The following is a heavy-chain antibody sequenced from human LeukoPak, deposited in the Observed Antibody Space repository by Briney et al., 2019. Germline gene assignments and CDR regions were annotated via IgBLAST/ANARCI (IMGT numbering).Heavy chain of an antibody. D-gene: IGHD3-22*01. CDR2: ISSNGGST. CDR1: GFTFSSYA. V-gene: IGHV3-64*01. J-gene: IGHJ4*02. CDR3: ARAKYYDSSGYYQGFFDY. Sequence: PGGPLRLSCAASGFTFSSYAMHWVRQAPGKGLEYVSAISSNGGSTYYANSVKGRFTISRDNSKNTLYLQMGSLRAEDMAVYYCARAKYYDSSGYYQGFFDYWGQGTLVTVSS.